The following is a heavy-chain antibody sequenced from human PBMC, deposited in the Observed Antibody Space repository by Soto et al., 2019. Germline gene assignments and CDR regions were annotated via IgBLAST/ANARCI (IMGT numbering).Heavy chain of an antibody. V-gene: IGHV4-59*01. Sequence: QVQLQESGPGLVKPSETLSLTCTVSGGSISSYYWSWIRQPPGKGLEWIGYIYYSGSTNYNPSLKCRVAISVDTPKNQFSLKLSSVTAADKAVYYCARYLTDGYNPPGTVDDAFDIWGQGTMVTVSS. CDR3: ARYLTDGYNPPGTVDDAFDI. CDR2: IYYSGST. D-gene: IGHD5-12*01. CDR1: GGSISSYY. J-gene: IGHJ3*02.